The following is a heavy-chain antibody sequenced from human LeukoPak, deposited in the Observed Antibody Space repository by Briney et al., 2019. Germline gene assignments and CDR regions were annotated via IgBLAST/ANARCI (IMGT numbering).Heavy chain of an antibody. CDR3: ARDLRGAFDI. J-gene: IGHJ3*02. CDR1: GGSISSGSYY. Sequence: EPSETLSLTCTVSGGSISSGSYYWSWIRQPAGKGLEWIGRIYTSGSTNYNPSLKSRVTISVDTSKNQFSLKLSSVTAADTAVYYCARDLRGAFDIWGQGTMVTVSS. D-gene: IGHD3-10*01. V-gene: IGHV4-61*02. CDR2: IYTSGST.